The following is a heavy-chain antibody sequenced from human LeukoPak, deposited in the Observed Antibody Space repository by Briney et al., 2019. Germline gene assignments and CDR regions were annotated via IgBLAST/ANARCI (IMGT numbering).Heavy chain of an antibody. CDR2: ISSSSSYI. D-gene: IGHD6-13*01. CDR1: GFTFSSYS. V-gene: IGHV3-21*04. Sequence: GGSLRLSCAASGFTFSSYSMNWVRQAPGKGLEWVSSISSSSSYIYYADSVKGRFTISRDNAKNSLYLQMNSLRAEDTAVYYCAKGGSVSSSWYTYDYWGQGTLVTVSS. CDR3: AKGGSVSSSWYTYDY. J-gene: IGHJ4*02.